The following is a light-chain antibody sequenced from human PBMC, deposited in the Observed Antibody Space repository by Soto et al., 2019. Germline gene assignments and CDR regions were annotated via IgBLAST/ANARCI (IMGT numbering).Light chain of an antibody. J-gene: IGKJ5*01. V-gene: IGKV3D-20*02. CDR3: QQRQHWPPIT. CDR2: GAS. CDR1: QSVSSSY. Sequence: EIVLTQSPGTLSLSPGERATLSCRASQSVSSSYLAWYQQKPGQAPRLLIFGASSRATGIPDRFSGIGSGTDFTLTISRLEPEDFAIYYCQQRQHWPPITFGQRTRLEIK.